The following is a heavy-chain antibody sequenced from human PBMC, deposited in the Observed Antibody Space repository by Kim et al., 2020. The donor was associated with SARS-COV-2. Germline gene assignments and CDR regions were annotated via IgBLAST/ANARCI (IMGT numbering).Heavy chain of an antibody. V-gene: IGHV3-48*03. Sequence: KGRFTISRDNAKNSLYLQMNSLRAGDTAVYYCAIWDSRSWYDYYYYGMDVWGQGTTVTVSS. CDR3: AIWDSRSWYDYYYYGMDV. J-gene: IGHJ6*02. D-gene: IGHD6-13*01.